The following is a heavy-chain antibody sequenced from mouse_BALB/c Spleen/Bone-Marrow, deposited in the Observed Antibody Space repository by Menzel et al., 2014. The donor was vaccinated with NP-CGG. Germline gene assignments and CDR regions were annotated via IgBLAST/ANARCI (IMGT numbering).Heavy chain of an antibody. V-gene: IGHV1-82*01. CDR1: GYAFSSSW. Sequence: VQGVESGPELVKPGASVKISCKASGYAFSSSWMNWVKQRPGQGPEWIGRIYPGDGDTNYNGKFKGKATLTADKSPSTAYMQLSSLTSVDSAVYFCARDYYGSSYDYWGQGTTLTVSS. J-gene: IGHJ2*01. D-gene: IGHD1-1*01. CDR3: ARDYYGSSYDY. CDR2: IYPGDGDT.